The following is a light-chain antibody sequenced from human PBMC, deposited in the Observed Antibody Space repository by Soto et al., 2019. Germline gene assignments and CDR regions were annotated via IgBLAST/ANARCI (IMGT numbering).Light chain of an antibody. CDR2: DAT. CDR1: QDISDY. V-gene: IGKV1-33*01. Sequence: DFQMTQSPASLSASVGDRVTITCQASQDISDYLNWYQQKPGAAPKLLIHDATNLQAGVPSRFSGSGSGTEFTFTISSLEPEDVATYYCQQYGNIPLTFGGGTKVEIK. J-gene: IGKJ4*01. CDR3: QQYGNIPLT.